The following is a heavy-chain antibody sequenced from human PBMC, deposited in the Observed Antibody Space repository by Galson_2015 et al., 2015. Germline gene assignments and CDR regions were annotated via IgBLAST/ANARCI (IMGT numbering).Heavy chain of an antibody. Sequence: SLRLSCTASGYTFSNYRMNWVRQAPGKGLEWIASISSSSSYIYYADSLKGRFTISRDNAKNSLYLQINSLRAEDTAVYYCARDPTYSYCYYYWGQGTLVTVSS. D-gene: IGHD5-18*01. CDR2: ISSSSSYI. V-gene: IGHV3-21*01. CDR3: ARDPTYSYCYYY. J-gene: IGHJ4*02. CDR1: GYTFSNYR.